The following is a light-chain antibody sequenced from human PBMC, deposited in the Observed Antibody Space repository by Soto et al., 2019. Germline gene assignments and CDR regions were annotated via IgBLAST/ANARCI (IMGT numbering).Light chain of an antibody. CDR1: SSDVGGYNY. J-gene: IGLJ1*01. CDR2: DVS. Sequence: QAVVTQPASVSGSPGQSITISCTGTSSDVGGYNYVSWYQQHPGKAPKLIIYDVSNRPSGVSDRFSGSKSGNTASLTISGLQAEDEADYYCNSYAGSSTYVFGTGTKLTVI. CDR3: NSYAGSSTYV. V-gene: IGLV2-14*01.